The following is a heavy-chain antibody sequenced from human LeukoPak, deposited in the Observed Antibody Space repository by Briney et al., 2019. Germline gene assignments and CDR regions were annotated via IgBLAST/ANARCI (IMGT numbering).Heavy chain of an antibody. D-gene: IGHD6-13*01. Sequence: ASVTVSFKASGGTFSSYAISWVRQAPGQGLEWMGGIIPIFGTANYAQKFQGRVTITTDESTSTAYMELSSLRSEDTAVYYCARVSSSWYYFDYWGQGTLVTVSS. CDR2: IIPIFGTA. CDR1: GGTFSSYA. V-gene: IGHV1-69*05. J-gene: IGHJ4*02. CDR3: ARVSSSWYYFDY.